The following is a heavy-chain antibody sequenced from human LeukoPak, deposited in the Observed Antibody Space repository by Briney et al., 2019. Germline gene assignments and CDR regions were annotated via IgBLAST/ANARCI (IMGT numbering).Heavy chain of an antibody. V-gene: IGHV3-48*04. Sequence: GGSLRLSCAASGFTFSSYSMNWVRQAPGKGLEWVSYISSSSSTIYYADSVKGRFTISRDNAKNSLYLQMSSLKAEDTAVYYCVREAAATLFDYWGQGTLVTVSS. CDR2: ISSSSSTI. J-gene: IGHJ4*02. D-gene: IGHD1-26*01. CDR3: VREAAATLFDY. CDR1: GFTFSSYS.